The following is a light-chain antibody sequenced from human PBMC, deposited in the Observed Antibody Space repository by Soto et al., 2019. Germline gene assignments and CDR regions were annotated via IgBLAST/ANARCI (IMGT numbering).Light chain of an antibody. CDR1: SSNIGSNY. CDR3: AAWDDSLSAL. J-gene: IGLJ3*02. V-gene: IGLV1-47*02. Sequence: QSVLTQPPSASGTPGQRVTISCSGSSSNIGSNYVYWYQQLPGMAPKLLIYSDNQRPSGVPDRFSGSRSGTSASLAISGLRSEAEADYYCAAWDDSLSALFGGGTKLTV. CDR2: SDN.